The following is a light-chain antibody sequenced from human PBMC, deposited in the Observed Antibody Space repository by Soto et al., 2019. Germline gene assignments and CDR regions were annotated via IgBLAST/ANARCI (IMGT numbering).Light chain of an antibody. J-gene: IGKJ1*01. V-gene: IGKV3-15*01. CDR1: QSVNRN. Sequence: EIVMTQSPATLSVSPGERATLSCRASQSVNRNLAWYQQKPGQAPRLLIYGASTRATAIPARFSGSGSGTEFTLTISGLQSEDFEVYYCQQYNGWPPRTFGEGTKVEIK. CDR2: GAS. CDR3: QQYNGWPPRT.